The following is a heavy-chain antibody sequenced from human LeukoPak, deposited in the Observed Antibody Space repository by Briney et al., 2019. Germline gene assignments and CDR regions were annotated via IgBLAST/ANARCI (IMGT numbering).Heavy chain of an antibody. J-gene: IGHJ4*02. V-gene: IGHV3-21*01. Sequence: NPGGSLRLSCAASGFTFSSYSMNWVRRAPGKGLEWVSSISSSSSYIYYADSVKGRFTISRDNAKNSLYLQMNSLRAEDTAVYYCARSGEVLLWFGDDYWGQGTLVTVSS. D-gene: IGHD3-10*01. CDR2: ISSSSSYI. CDR1: GFTFSSYS. CDR3: ARSGEVLLWFGDDY.